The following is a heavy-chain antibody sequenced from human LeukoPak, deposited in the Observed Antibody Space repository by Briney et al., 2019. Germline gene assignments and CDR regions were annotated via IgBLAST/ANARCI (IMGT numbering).Heavy chain of an antibody. D-gene: IGHD3-22*01. CDR1: GGSISSGGYS. CDR3: ARGDSSYFDY. CDR2: IYHSGST. Sequence: PSETLSLTCAVSGGSISSGGYSWSWIRQPPGKGLEWIGYIYHSGSTYYNPSLKSRVTISVDRSKNQFFLKLSSVTAADTAVYYCARGDSSYFDYWGQGTLVTVSS. V-gene: IGHV4-30-2*01. J-gene: IGHJ4*02.